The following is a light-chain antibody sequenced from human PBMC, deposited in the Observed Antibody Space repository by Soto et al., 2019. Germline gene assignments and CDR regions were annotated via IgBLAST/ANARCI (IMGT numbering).Light chain of an antibody. Sequence: DIQMTQSPSTLSASVGDRVTITCRASQSISSWLAWYQQKPGKAPKLLIYDASSLESGVPSRFSGSGSGTEFTLTISSLQPDDFATYCCQQYNSYFPFTFGPGTKVDIK. J-gene: IGKJ3*01. CDR3: QQYNSYFPFT. CDR1: QSISSW. CDR2: DAS. V-gene: IGKV1-5*01.